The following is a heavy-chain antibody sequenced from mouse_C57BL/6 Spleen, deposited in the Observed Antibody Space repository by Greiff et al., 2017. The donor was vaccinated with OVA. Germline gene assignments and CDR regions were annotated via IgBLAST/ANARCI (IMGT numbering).Heavy chain of an antibody. CDR2: IDPSDSYT. D-gene: IGHD4-1*01. J-gene: IGHJ3*01. CDR1: GYTFTSYW. V-gene: IGHV1-50*01. Sequence: QVQLQQPGAELVKPGASVKLSCKASGYTFTSYWMQWVKQRPGQGLEWIGEIDPSDSYTNYNQKFKGKATLTVDTSSSTAYMQLSSLTSEDSAVYYCAPNWDGFADWGKGTLVTVSA. CDR3: APNWDGFAD.